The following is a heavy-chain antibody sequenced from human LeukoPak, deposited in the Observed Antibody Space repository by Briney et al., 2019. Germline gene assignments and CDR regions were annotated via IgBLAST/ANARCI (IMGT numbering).Heavy chain of an antibody. CDR2: ISYDGSNK. CDR3: AKDRRWELPFDY. Sequence: GGSLRLSCAASGFTFSSYGMHWVRQAPGKGLEWVAVISYDGSNKYCADSVKGRFTISRDNSKNTLYLQMNSLRAEDTAVYYCAKDRRWELPFDYWGQGTLVTVSS. CDR1: GFTFSSYG. D-gene: IGHD1-26*01. J-gene: IGHJ4*02. V-gene: IGHV3-30*18.